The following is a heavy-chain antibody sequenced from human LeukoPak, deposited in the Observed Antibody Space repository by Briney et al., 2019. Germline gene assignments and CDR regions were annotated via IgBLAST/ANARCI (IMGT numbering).Heavy chain of an antibody. V-gene: IGHV3-15*07. J-gene: IGHJ3*02. D-gene: IGHD3-10*01. CDR1: GFTFSNAW. Sequence: GGSLRLSCAVSGFTFSNAWMNWVRQAPGKGLEWVGRIKSKTDGGTTDYAAPVKGRFTISRDDSKNTLYLQMNSLKTEDTAVYYCTTGLLLWFGESTHDAFDIWGQGTMVTVSS. CDR2: IKSKTDGGTT. CDR3: TTGLLLWFGESTHDAFDI.